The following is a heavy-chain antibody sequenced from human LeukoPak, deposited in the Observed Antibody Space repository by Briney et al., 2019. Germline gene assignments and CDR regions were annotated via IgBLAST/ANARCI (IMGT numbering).Heavy chain of an antibody. CDR3: VRGYSFGPYGMDV. CDR2: LNQDGNEK. V-gene: IGHV3-7*05. J-gene: IGHJ6*02. D-gene: IGHD2-15*01. CDR1: GFTLSKFW. Sequence: GGSLRPSCAASGFTLSKFWMSWVRQAPGKGLEWVADLNQDGNEKYYVDSVKGRFTISGDNAKNSVYLQMSSLRAEDTAVYFCVRGYSFGPYGMDVWGQGTTVTVSS.